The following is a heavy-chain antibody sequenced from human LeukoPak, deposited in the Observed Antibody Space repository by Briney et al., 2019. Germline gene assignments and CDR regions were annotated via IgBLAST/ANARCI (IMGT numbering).Heavy chain of an antibody. D-gene: IGHD3-9*01. CDR1: GGSISSSSYY. V-gene: IGHV4-39*07. CDR3: ARDTGGDILTDGNWFDP. Sequence: PSETLSLTCTVSGGSISSSSYYWGWIRQPPGKGLEWIGSIYYSGSTYYNPSLKSRVTISVDTSKNQFSLKLSSVTAADTAVYYCARDTGGDILTDGNWFDPWGQGTLVTVSS. J-gene: IGHJ5*02. CDR2: IYYSGST.